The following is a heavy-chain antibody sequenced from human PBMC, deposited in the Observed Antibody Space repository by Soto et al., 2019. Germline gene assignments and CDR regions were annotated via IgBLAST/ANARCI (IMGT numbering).Heavy chain of an antibody. D-gene: IGHD3-22*01. Sequence: SVKVSCKASGGTFSSYAISWVRQAPGQGLEWMGGIIPIFGTANYAQKFQGRVTITADESTSTAYMELSSLRSEDTAVYYCSSGHYYNSSGYPSALGYFHYCGQATLGPGYS. V-gene: IGHV1-69*13. J-gene: IGHJ4*02. CDR3: SSGHYYNSSGYPSALGYFHY. CDR1: GGTFSSYA. CDR2: IIPIFGTA.